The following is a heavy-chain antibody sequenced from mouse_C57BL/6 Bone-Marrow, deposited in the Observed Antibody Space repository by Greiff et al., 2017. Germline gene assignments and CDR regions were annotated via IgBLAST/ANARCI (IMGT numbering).Heavy chain of an antibody. Sequence: QVQLQQPGAELVKPGASVKMSCKASGYTFTSYWITWVKQRPGQGLEWIGDIYPGSGSTNYNEKFKSKATLTVDKSSSTAYMQLSSLTSEDSAVYYCASEGLTTVVASGYFDYWGQGTTLTVSS. CDR3: ASEGLTTVVASGYFDY. J-gene: IGHJ2*01. CDR2: IYPGSGST. CDR1: GYTFTSYW. V-gene: IGHV1-55*01. D-gene: IGHD1-1*01.